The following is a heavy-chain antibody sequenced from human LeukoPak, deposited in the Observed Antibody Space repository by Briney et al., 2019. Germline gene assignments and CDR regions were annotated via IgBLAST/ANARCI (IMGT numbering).Heavy chain of an antibody. CDR2: IIPIFGTA. J-gene: IGHJ3*02. Sequence: SVKVSCKASGGTFSGYAISWVRQAPGQGLEWMGGIIPIFGTANYAQKFQGRVTITADESTSTAYMELSSLRSEDTAVYYCASEVTMVRGVITKSAFDIWGQGTMVTVSS. D-gene: IGHD3-10*01. CDR1: GGTFSGYA. CDR3: ASEVTMVRGVITKSAFDI. V-gene: IGHV1-69*13.